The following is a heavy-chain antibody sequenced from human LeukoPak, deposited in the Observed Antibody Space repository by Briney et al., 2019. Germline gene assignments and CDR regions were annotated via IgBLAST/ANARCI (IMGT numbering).Heavy chain of an antibody. CDR2: IYHSGSN. D-gene: IGHD3-16*01. Sequence: SETLSLTCTVSGGSITSYYWGWIRQPPGKGLEWIATIYHSGSNYYSPSLRSRVTISVDTSKNQFSLKLSSVTAADTAVYYCARVFTDYFEYWGQGTLVTVSS. J-gene: IGHJ4*02. CDR1: GGSITSYY. CDR3: ARVFTDYFEY. V-gene: IGHV4-59*08.